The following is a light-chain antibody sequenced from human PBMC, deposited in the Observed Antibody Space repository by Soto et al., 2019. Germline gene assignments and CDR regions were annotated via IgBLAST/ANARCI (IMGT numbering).Light chain of an antibody. J-gene: IGKJ1*01. CDR2: KAA. CDR3: QHYNSFSKT. Sequence: AIQLTQSPSSLSASVGDIVTITCRASQGISSALAWYQQKPGKAPKLLIYKAANLADEVPSRFAGSGSGTDFTLTITRLQPDDFATYYCQHYNSFSKTFGQGTTVDIK. CDR1: QGISSA. V-gene: IGKV1-13*02.